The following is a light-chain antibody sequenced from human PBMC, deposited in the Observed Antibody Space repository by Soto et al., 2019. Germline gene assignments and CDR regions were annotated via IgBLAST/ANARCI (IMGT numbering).Light chain of an antibody. CDR3: QQYDTSPRT. Sequence: EIGLTQSPGTLSLSPGKRATLSCWASQSVHSSHLAWYQQKPGQAPRLLIYGASTRATGIPARFSGSGSGTEFTLTISRLEPEDFAVYYCQQYDTSPRTFGQGTKV. CDR2: GAS. J-gene: IGKJ1*01. CDR1: QSVHSSH. V-gene: IGKV3-20*01.